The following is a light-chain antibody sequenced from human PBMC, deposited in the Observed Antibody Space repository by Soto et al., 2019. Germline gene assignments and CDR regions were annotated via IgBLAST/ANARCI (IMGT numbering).Light chain of an antibody. Sequence: EIVLTQSPVTLSLSPGQRPTLSCRASQSVSSGYLAWYQQNPGQAPRLLIYGASSRATGIPDRFSGSGSGTDFTLTISRLEPEDFAVYYCQQYGSSPWTFGQGTKVDIK. V-gene: IGKV3-20*01. CDR2: GAS. CDR3: QQYGSSPWT. J-gene: IGKJ1*01. CDR1: QSVSSGY.